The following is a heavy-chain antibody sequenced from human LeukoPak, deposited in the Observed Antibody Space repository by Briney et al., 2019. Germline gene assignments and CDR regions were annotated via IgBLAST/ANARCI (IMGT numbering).Heavy chain of an antibody. CDR1: GFAFGSYW. J-gene: IGHJ4*02. Sequence: PGGSLRLSCAASGFAFGSYWMHWVRQAPGKGLVWVSRIVSDGTSASYADFVEGRFIMSRDNAKNTLYLQLSSLRVEDTAVYYCARELGATFDNWGQGTLVTVSS. D-gene: IGHD1-26*01. V-gene: IGHV3-74*01. CDR3: ARELGATFDN. CDR2: IVSDGTSA.